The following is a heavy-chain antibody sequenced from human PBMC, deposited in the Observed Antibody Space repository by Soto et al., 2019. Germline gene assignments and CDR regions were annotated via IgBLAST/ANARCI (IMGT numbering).Heavy chain of an antibody. CDR2: ISYDGSLQ. CDR3: VSDRGYGHASVPYS. CDR1: GFAFSSYG. J-gene: IGHJ4*02. Sequence: QAQLVESGGGVVQPGRSLRLSCAASGFAFSSYGMHWVRQAPGTGLEWVAVISYDGSLQHYADSVKGRFTISRDYSKNMVLLQMSSLRAEDVAVYYWVSDRGYGHASVPYSWGQGTLVSVSS. D-gene: IGHD5-18*01. V-gene: IGHV3-30*03.